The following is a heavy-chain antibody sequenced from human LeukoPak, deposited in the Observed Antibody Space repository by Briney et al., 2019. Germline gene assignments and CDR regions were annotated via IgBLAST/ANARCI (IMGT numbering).Heavy chain of an antibody. CDR2: INPSGGST. Sequence: GASVKVSCKASGYTFTSYYMHWVRQAPGQGLEWMGIINPSGGSTSYAQKFQGRVTMTRDMSTSTVCMELSSLRSEDTAVYYCARDSNTYYYDSSGYQAADAFDIWGQGTMVTVSS. V-gene: IGHV1-46*01. CDR1: GYTFTSYY. D-gene: IGHD3-22*01. CDR3: ARDSNTYYYDSSGYQAADAFDI. J-gene: IGHJ3*02.